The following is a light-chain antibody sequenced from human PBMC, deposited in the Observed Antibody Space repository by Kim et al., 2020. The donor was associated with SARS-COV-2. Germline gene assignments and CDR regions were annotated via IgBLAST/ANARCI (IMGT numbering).Light chain of an antibody. J-gene: IGKJ1*01. CDR2: DAS. CDR1: QSVSSY. Sequence: IVLTQSPATLSLSPGERATLSCRASQSVSSYLAWYQQKPGQAPRLLIFDASNRATGIPARFSGSGSGTDFTLTISSLEPDDFAVYYCQQRRDWPTFGQGTKVDIK. CDR3: QQRRDWPT. V-gene: IGKV3-11*01.